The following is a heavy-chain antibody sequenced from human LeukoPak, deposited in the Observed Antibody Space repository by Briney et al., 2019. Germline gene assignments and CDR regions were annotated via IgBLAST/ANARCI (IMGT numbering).Heavy chain of an antibody. CDR2: IYKAGNT. V-gene: IGHV4-39*01. CDR1: GGSISSTTYY. CDR3: ARQTGSGLFILP. Sequence: SETLSLTCTVSGGSISSTTYYWAWIRQPPGKGLEWIGSIYKAGNTNYSPSLRSRFFISVDTSNNQFSLSLSSVTAADTAVYYCARQTGSGLFILPGGQGTLVTVSS. J-gene: IGHJ4*02. D-gene: IGHD3/OR15-3a*01.